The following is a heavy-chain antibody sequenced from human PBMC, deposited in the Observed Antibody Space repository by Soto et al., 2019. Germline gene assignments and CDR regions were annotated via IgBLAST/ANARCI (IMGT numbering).Heavy chain of an antibody. CDR2: IYSDGRT. CDR1: GFTVSSKY. CDR3: AKDGGPAYCNSPGCSAEHFDY. Sequence: GGSLRLSCAASGFTVSSKYMSWVRQVPGRGLECVSVIYSDGRTKYADSVKGRFTISRDNSKNTLYLQMNSLRVEDTAVYYCAKDGGPAYCNSPGCSAEHFDYWGQGT. V-gene: IGHV3-66*01. J-gene: IGHJ4*02. D-gene: IGHD2-2*01.